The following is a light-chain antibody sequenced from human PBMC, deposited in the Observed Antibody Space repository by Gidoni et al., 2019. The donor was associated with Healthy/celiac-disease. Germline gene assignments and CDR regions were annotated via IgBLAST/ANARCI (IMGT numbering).Light chain of an antibody. CDR2: LGS. CDR3: MQALQTPWT. J-gene: IGKJ1*01. CDR1: QSLLHSNGYNY. V-gene: IGKV2-28*01. Sequence: DIVITQSPLSLPVTPGEPASIPCRSSQSLLHSNGYNYLVWYLQKPGQSPQLLIYLGSNRASGVPDRFSGSGSGTDFTLKISRVEAEDVGVYYCMQALQTPWTFGQGTKVEIK.